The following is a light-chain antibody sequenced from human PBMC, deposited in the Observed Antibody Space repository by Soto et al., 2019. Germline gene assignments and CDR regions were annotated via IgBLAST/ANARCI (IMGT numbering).Light chain of an antibody. CDR2: DAS. V-gene: IGKV3-15*01. J-gene: IGKJ5*01. CDR3: QQANSFPIT. Sequence: EIVLTQSPGTLSLSPGERATLSCRASQSVSRDLAWYQQKPGQAPRLLIYDASTRATGIPARFSGGGSGTEFTLTIRSLQSEDFATYYCQQANSFPITFGQGTRLEIK. CDR1: QSVSRD.